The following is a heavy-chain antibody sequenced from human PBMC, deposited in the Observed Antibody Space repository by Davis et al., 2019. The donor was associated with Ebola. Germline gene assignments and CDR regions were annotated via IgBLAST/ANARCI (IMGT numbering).Heavy chain of an antibody. CDR2: IRSKANSYAT. Sequence: GESLKISCAASGFTFSGSAMHWVRQASGKGLEWVGRIRSKANSYATAYAASVKGRFTISRDDSENTAYLQMNSLKTEDTAVYYCTSTLDGDYVDYWGQGTLVTVSS. J-gene: IGHJ4*02. V-gene: IGHV3-73*01. CDR3: TSTLDGDYVDY. D-gene: IGHD4-17*01. CDR1: GFTFSGSA.